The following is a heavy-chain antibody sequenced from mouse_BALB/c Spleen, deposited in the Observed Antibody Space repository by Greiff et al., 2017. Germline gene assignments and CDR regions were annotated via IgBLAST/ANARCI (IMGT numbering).Heavy chain of an antibody. J-gene: IGHJ2*01. CDR2: IEPSDSYT. CDR3: AKPSPSYYGNYFDY. CDR1: GYTFTSYW. Sequence: QVQLQQPGAELVKPGASVKLSCKASGYTFTSYWMHWVKQRPGQGLEWIGEIEPSDSYTNYNQKFKGKATLTVDKSSSTAYMQLSSLTSEDSAVYYCAKPSPSYYGNYFDYWGQGTTLTVSS. D-gene: IGHD2-10*01. V-gene: IGHV1-69*02.